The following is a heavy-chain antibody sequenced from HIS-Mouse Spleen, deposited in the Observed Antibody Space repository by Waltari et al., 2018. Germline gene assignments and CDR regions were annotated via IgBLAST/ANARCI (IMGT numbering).Heavy chain of an antibody. V-gene: IGHV4-39*07. CDR1: GGSISSSSYY. J-gene: IGHJ2*01. CDR3: AREIPYSSSWYDWYFDL. Sequence: QLQLQESGPGLVKPSETLSLTCTVSGGSISSSSYYWGWIRQPPGKGLEWIGSMYYSGSTDSNPSLKSRVTISVDTSKNQFSLKRSSVTAADTAVYYCAREIPYSSSWYDWYFDLWGRGTLVTVSS. CDR2: MYYSGST. D-gene: IGHD6-13*01.